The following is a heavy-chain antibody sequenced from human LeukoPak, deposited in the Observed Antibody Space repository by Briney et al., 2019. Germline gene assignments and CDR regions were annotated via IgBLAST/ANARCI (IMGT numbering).Heavy chain of an antibody. CDR3: AKATRVRGVPFDY. CDR1: GFTFSTYA. Sequence: GGSLRLSCAASGFTFSTYAMSWVRQAPGKGLEWVSTISDSGGSAYYADSVKGRFTISRDNSKNTLYLQMNSLRAEDTAVYYCAKATRVRGVPFDYWGQGTLVTVSS. J-gene: IGHJ4*02. CDR2: ISDSGGSA. V-gene: IGHV3-23*01. D-gene: IGHD3-10*02.